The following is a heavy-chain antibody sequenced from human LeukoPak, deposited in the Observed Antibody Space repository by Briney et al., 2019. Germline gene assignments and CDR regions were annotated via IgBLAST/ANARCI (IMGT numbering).Heavy chain of an antibody. CDR3: ARDRGYSYGYGMDV. Sequence: SETLSLTCTVSGGSISNYYWNWFRQPPGKGLEWIGYIYYSGSTNYNPSLKSRITISVDTSKNQFSLKLSSVTAADTAVYYCARDRGYSYGYGMDVWGKGTTVTVSP. CDR1: GGSISNYY. V-gene: IGHV4-59*12. J-gene: IGHJ6*04. CDR2: IYYSGST. D-gene: IGHD5-18*01.